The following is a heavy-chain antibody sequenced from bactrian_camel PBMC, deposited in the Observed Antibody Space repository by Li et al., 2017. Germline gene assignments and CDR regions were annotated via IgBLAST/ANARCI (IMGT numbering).Heavy chain of an antibody. Sequence: VQLVESGGGSVQAGGSLRLSCAASGEGIGRYCMAWFRQVPGKDREGIAVIDKDGRTNYADSVTGRFTVSKDLAKNTLYLQMDSLKPEDTAMYYCAAGLFSGGNCSSSWQTYNYRAQGTQVTVS. CDR1: GEGIGRYC. J-gene: IGHJ4*01. CDR2: IDKDGRT. CDR3: AAGLFSGGNCSSSWQTYNY. D-gene: IGHD7*01. V-gene: IGHV3S55*01.